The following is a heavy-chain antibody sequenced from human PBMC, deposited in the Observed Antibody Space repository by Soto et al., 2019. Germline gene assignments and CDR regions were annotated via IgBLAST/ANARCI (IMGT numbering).Heavy chain of an antibody. CDR1: GFTFSSNW. Sequence: VQLVESGGGLVQPGGSLRLSCAASGFTFSSNWMSWVRQAPGKGLEWVANIKRDGSEKYYVDSVKGRFTISRDNAKNSLYLQMNSLRADDTAVNYCAILEWEYSGYADYWGQGTLVTVSS. CDR3: AILEWEYSGYADY. J-gene: IGHJ4*02. D-gene: IGHD5-12*01. V-gene: IGHV3-7*03. CDR2: IKRDGSEK.